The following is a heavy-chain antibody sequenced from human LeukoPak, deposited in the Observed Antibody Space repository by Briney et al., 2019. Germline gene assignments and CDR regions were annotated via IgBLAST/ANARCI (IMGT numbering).Heavy chain of an antibody. CDR2: VFYSGST. CDR3: ARDHMDPRLGAFDM. Sequence: SETLSLTCSVSGDSISSSSHYWAWIRLPPGKALEWIGHVFYSGSTEYNPSLRSRVTISVDRSKNQFFLKLRSMTAADTAVYYCARDHMDPRLGAFDMWGQGTMVTVSS. CDR1: GDSISSSSHY. V-gene: IGHV4-39*07. J-gene: IGHJ3*02. D-gene: IGHD1-26*01.